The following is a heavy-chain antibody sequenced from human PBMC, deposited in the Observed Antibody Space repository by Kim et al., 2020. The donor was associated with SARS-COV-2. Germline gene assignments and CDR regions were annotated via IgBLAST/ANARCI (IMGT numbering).Heavy chain of an antibody. V-gene: IGHV3-7*01. J-gene: IGHJ4*02. D-gene: IGHD1-7*01. CDR1: GFTFSSYW. CDR3: AGDLTGTTWAIDY. Sequence: GGSLRLSCAASGFTFSSYWMSCVRQAPGKGLEWVANIKQDGSEKYYVDSVKGRFTISRDNAKNSLYLQMNSLRAEDTAVYYCAGDLTGTTWAIDYWGQGTLVTVSS. CDR2: IKQDGSEK.